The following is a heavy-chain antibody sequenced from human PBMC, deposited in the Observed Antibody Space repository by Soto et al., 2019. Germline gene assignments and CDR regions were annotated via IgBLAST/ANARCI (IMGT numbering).Heavy chain of an antibody. CDR3: ARASDCSGSRSYSFGMDV. CDR1: GGSTSSYY. J-gene: IGHJ6*02. V-gene: IGHV4-59*01. CDR2: IYYSGST. Sequence: SETLSLACSVSGGSTSSYYWSWIRHPPGKGLEWVGYIYYSGSTNYNPSLKSRVTISVDTSKNQFSLKLSSVTAADTAVYYCARASDCSGSRSYSFGMDVWGQGTTDTISS. D-gene: IGHD2-15*01.